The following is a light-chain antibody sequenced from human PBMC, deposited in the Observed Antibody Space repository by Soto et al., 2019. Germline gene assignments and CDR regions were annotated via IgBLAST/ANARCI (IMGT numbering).Light chain of an antibody. CDR3: HQYGSAPAWT. CDR2: GAS. J-gene: IGKJ1*01. Sequence: EIVLTQSPGTLSLFPGERATLSCRASQSISSSYLAWYQQKPGQAPRLLIYGASSRATGIPDRFSGAGSAPDFTLTISRLEPEDFAVYYCHQYGSAPAWTFGQGTKVEIK. V-gene: IGKV3-20*01. CDR1: QSISSSY.